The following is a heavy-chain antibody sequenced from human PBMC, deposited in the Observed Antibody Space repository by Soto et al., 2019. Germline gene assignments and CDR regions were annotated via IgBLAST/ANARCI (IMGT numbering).Heavy chain of an antibody. Sequence: GASVKVSCKASGSTFTDYCVHWVRQAPGQGLEWMGWINPNSGGTKSAQKFQGRVTMTRDTSISTAYMELSRLRSDDTAVYYCARRKGDYYDSSGYHYYFDYWGQGTLVTVSS. V-gene: IGHV1-2*02. CDR1: GSTFTDYC. D-gene: IGHD3-22*01. J-gene: IGHJ4*02. CDR2: INPNSGGT. CDR3: ARRKGDYYDSSGYHYYFDY.